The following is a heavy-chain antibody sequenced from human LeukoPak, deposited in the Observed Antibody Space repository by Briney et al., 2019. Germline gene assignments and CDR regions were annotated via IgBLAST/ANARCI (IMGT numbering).Heavy chain of an antibody. CDR2: VSGNSDNT. CDR1: GFTFSSYA. J-gene: IGHJ4*02. Sequence: PGGSLRLSYAASGFTFSSYAMSWVRLSPGKGLEWVSTVSGNSDNTYYADSVKGRFTISRDNSKNTLYLQMNRLGAEDTAVYYCAKGFRTYGELSFDYWGQGTLVTVSS. CDR3: AKGFRTYGELSFDY. D-gene: IGHD4-17*01. V-gene: IGHV3-23*01.